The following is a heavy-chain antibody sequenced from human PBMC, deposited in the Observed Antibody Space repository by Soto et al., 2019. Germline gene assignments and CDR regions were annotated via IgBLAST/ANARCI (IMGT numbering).Heavy chain of an antibody. Sequence: PSETLSLTCTVSGGSISSSSYYWGWIRQPPGKRLEWIGSIYYSGSTYYNPSLKSRVTISVDTSKNQFSLKLSSVTAADTAVYYCARLRPTGRYYFDCWGQGTLVTVSS. CDR1: GGSISSSSYY. CDR2: IYYSGST. V-gene: IGHV4-39*01. CDR3: ARLRPTGRYYFDC. J-gene: IGHJ4*02. D-gene: IGHD3-16*02.